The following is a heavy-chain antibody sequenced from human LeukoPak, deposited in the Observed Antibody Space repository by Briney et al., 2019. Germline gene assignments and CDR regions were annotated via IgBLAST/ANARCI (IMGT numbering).Heavy chain of an antibody. D-gene: IGHD3-10*01. CDR3: ARDEPGFGELLVH. CDR1: GYTFTTYA. Sequence: ASVKVSCKASGYTFTTYAIHWVRQAPGQSLEWMGWINEGNGNTKYSQKFQGRVTISMDRSATTVYMELYSLRSEDTALYYCARDEPGFGELLVHWGEGSLVTVSS. V-gene: IGHV1-3*01. CDR2: INEGNGNT. J-gene: IGHJ4*02.